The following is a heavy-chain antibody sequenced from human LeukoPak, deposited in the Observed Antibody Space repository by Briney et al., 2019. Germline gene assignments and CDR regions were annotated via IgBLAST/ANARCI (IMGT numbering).Heavy chain of an antibody. CDR1: GFTFISSD. CDR2: ISSNSRNT. V-gene: IGHV3-21*01. D-gene: IGHD2-15*01. CDR3: ATYIANSGRRSDY. J-gene: IGHJ4*02. Sequence: GGSLRLSCAASGFTFISSDMNWVRRAPGKGLEWVASISSNSRNTHYADSLKGRFTISRDNAKNSLYLQMNSLRAEDSAVYYCATYIANSGRRSDYWGQGTLVTVSS.